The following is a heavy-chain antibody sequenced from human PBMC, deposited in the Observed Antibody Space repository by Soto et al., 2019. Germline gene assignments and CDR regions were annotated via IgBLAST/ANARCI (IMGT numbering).Heavy chain of an antibody. CDR1: GYTFTGCY. CDR2: INPNSGGT. D-gene: IGHD2-15*01. J-gene: IGHJ6*02. CDR3: ARASFLYYYYGMDV. Sequence: ASVKVSCKASGYTFTGCYMHWVRQAPGQGLEWMGWINPNSGGTNYAQKFQGWVTMTRDTSISTAYMELSRLRSDDTAVYYCARASFLYYYYGMDVWGPGTTVPVSS. V-gene: IGHV1-2*04.